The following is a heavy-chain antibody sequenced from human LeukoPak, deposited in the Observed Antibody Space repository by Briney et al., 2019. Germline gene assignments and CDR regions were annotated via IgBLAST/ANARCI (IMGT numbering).Heavy chain of an antibody. Sequence: GGSLRLSCAASGFTVSSNYMSWVRQAPGKGLEWVSVIYSGGSIYYADSVKGRFTISRDNSKNTLYLQMNSLRAEDTAVYYCARDQGIAAAVDYYGMDVWGQGTTVTVSS. V-gene: IGHV3-53*01. CDR1: GFTVSSNY. J-gene: IGHJ6*02. CDR2: IYSGGSI. D-gene: IGHD6-13*01. CDR3: ARDQGIAAAVDYYGMDV.